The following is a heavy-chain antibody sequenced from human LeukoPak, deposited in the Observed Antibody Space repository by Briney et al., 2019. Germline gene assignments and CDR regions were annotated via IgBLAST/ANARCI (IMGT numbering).Heavy chain of an antibody. D-gene: IGHD3-3*01. Sequence: SVKVSCKASGYTFTGYYMHWVRQAPGQGLEWMGGIIPIFGTANYAQKFQGRVTITADKSTSTAYMELSSLRSEDTAVYYCARVRIKHLEEDYWGQGTLVTVSS. CDR3: ARVRIKHLEEDY. CDR2: IIPIFGTA. V-gene: IGHV1-69*06. CDR1: GYTFTGYY. J-gene: IGHJ4*02.